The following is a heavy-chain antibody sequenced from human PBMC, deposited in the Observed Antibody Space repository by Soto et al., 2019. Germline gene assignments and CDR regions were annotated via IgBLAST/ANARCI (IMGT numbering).Heavy chain of an antibody. V-gene: IGHV4-30-2*01. CDR1: GGSISSGGYS. CDR2: IYHSGST. CDR3: ARVVVVPAAPPNWIDP. D-gene: IGHD2-2*01. Sequence: PSETLSLSCAVSGGSISSGGYSWSWIRQPPGKGLEWIGYIYHSGSTYYNPSLKSRVTISVDRSKNQFSLKLSSVTAADTAVYYCARVVVVPAAPPNWIDPWGQGTLVTVSS. J-gene: IGHJ5*02.